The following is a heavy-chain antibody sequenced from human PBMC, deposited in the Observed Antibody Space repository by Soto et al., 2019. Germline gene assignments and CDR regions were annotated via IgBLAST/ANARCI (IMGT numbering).Heavy chain of an antibody. CDR2: ISGSGGST. Sequence: GGSLRLSCAASGFTFSSYAMSWVRQAPGKGLEWVSAISGSGGSTYYADSVKGRFTISRDNSKNTLYLQMSSLRAEDTAVYYCAKDISTIFGVVIIFDSGRAPDAFDIWGQGTMVTVSS. CDR3: AKDISTIFGVVIIFDSGRAPDAFDI. J-gene: IGHJ3*02. D-gene: IGHD3-3*01. CDR1: GFTFSSYA. V-gene: IGHV3-23*01.